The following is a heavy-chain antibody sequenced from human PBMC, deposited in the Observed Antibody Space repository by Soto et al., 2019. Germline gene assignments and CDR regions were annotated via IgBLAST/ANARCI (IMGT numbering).Heavy chain of an antibody. CDR1: GGSISSYY. V-gene: IGHV4-59*01. CDR3: ATGGYDQIAQIDY. J-gene: IGHJ4*02. CDR2: IYYSGST. D-gene: IGHD5-12*01. Sequence: PSETLSLTCTVSGGSISSYYWSWIRQPPGKGLEWIGYIYYSGSTNYNPSLKSRVTISVDTSKNQFSLKLSSVTAADTAVYYCATGGYDQIAQIDYWGQGTLVTVSS.